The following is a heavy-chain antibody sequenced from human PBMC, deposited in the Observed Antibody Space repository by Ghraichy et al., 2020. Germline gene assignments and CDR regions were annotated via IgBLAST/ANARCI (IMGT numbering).Heavy chain of an antibody. CDR2: IRRGRVGS. Sequence: GGSLRLSCTASGFTFGEHAMSWVRQAPGKGLEWVSSIRRGRVGSCYVDSVKGRFTISRDDAKNSLYLQMNSLSAEDTAVYYCARSLHMVFGPTNDVYFDFWGQGTMVTVSS. J-gene: IGHJ4*02. CDR1: GFTFGEHA. D-gene: IGHD3/OR15-3a*01. V-gene: IGHV3-7*01. CDR3: ARSLHMVFGPTNDVYFDF.